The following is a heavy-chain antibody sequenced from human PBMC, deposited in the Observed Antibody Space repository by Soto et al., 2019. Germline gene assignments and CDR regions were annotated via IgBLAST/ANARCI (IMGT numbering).Heavy chain of an antibody. CDR1: GFTFGTYA. D-gene: IGHD2-8*01. CDR2: IYYDGSNR. CDR3: ARAFCTNGVCYYFFDA. V-gene: IGHV3-33*01. Sequence: PGGSLRLSCAASGFTFGTYATHWVRQAPGKGLEWVAVIYYDGSNRYYGDAVKGRFTISRDNSKSTLYLQMSSLRAEDTAVYYCARAFCTNGVCYYFFDARGHGTLVTVSS. J-gene: IGHJ4*01.